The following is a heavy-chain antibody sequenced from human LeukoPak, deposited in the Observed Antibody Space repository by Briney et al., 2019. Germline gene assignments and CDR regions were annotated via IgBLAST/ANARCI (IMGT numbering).Heavy chain of an antibody. CDR1: GFTFSSYW. Sequence: GGSLRLSCAASGFTFSSYWMSWVRQATGKGREWVANIKQDGSENYYVDSVKGRFTISRDNAKNPLYLQMNSLRAEDMALYYCAKGMYSGYDLGDYYFDYWGQGTLVTVSS. J-gene: IGHJ4*02. V-gene: IGHV3-7*03. CDR3: AKGMYSGYDLGDYYFDY. CDR2: IKQDGSEN. D-gene: IGHD5-12*01.